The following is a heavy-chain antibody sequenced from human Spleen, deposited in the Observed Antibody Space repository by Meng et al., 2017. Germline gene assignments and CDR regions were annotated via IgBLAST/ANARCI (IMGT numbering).Heavy chain of an antibody. D-gene: IGHD5-24*01. Sequence: VQLQESGPGLVKPSETLSLTCTVSGGFITGYYWTWIRQPAGKGLEWVGRIFSSGSTTYSPSLKSRVTMSVDTSKNQFSLSLRSVTAADTAVYYCARVGDGHNYWEYNWFDPWGQGILVTVSS. CDR3: ARVGDGHNYWEYNWFDP. CDR1: GGFITGYY. V-gene: IGHV4-4*07. CDR2: IFSSGST. J-gene: IGHJ5*02.